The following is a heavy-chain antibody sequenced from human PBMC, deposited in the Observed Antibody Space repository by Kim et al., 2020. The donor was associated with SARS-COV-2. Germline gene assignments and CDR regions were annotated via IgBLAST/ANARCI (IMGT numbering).Heavy chain of an antibody. V-gene: IGHV1-18*01. D-gene: IGHD4-17*01. CDR1: GYTFTSYG. CDR3: AREPLQVAVTYYYYYGMDV. J-gene: IGHJ6*02. Sequence: ASVKVSCKASGYTFTSYGISWVRQAPGQGLEWMGWISAYNGNTNYAQKLQGRVTMTTDTSTSTAYMELRSLRSDETAVYYCAREPLQVAVTYYYYYGMDVWGQGTTVTVSS. CDR2: ISAYNGNT.